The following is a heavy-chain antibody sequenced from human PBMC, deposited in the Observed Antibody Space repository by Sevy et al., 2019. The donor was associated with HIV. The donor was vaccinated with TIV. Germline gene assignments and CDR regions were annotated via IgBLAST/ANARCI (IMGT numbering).Heavy chain of an antibody. CDR3: AKDRRSGSYFGAFDI. CDR2: ISGSGGST. J-gene: IGHJ3*02. V-gene: IGHV3-23*01. CDR1: GFTFSSYA. D-gene: IGHD1-26*01. Sequence: GGSLRLSCAASGFTFSSYAMSWVRQAPGKGLEWVSAISGSGGSTYYADSVKGRFTISRDNSKNTLYLQMNSLRAEDTTVYYCAKDRRSGSYFGAFDIWGQGTMVTVSS.